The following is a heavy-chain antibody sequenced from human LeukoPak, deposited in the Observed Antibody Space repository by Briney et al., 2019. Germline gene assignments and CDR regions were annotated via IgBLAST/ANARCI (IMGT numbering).Heavy chain of an antibody. D-gene: IGHD3-22*01. Sequence: SETLSLTCTVSGASISSEPYFWSWIRQHPVKGLEWLGYIYYTGNTASNPSLQSRLTISRDTSENQFSLSLTSVTAADTAVYYRAGGPAYLDSVPNSWGQGTLVTVSS. CDR1: GASISSEPYF. CDR3: AGGPAYLDSVPNS. J-gene: IGHJ4*02. V-gene: IGHV4-31*03. CDR2: IYYTGNT.